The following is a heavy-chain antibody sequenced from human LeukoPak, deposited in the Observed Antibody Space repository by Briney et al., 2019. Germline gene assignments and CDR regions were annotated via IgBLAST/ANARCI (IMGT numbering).Heavy chain of an antibody. CDR3: AKDEFVASDFTGAFDI. V-gene: IGHV3-9*03. J-gene: IGHJ3*02. Sequence: GRSLRLSCAASGFTFDDYAMHWVRQAPGKGLEWVSGISWNSGSIVYADSVKGRFTISRDNAKNSLYLQMNSLRAEDMALYYCAKDEFVASDFTGAFDIWGQGTMVTVSS. D-gene: IGHD2-8*02. CDR2: ISWNSGSI. CDR1: GFTFDDYA.